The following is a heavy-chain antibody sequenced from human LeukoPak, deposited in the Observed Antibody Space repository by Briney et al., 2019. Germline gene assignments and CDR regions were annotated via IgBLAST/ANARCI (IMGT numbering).Heavy chain of an antibody. D-gene: IGHD5-12*01. Sequence: PGGSLRLSCAASGFTFSSYGMSWVRQAPGKGLEWVSAISGSGGSTFYADSVKGRFTISRGNSKNTLYLQMNSLRAEDTAVYYCAKTYYSGYALSYYYYMDVWGKGTTVTISS. CDR3: AKTYYSGYALSYYYYMDV. CDR2: ISGSGGST. J-gene: IGHJ6*03. V-gene: IGHV3-23*01. CDR1: GFTFSSYG.